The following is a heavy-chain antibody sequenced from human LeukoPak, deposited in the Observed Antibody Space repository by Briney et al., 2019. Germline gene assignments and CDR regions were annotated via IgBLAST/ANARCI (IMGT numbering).Heavy chain of an antibody. CDR1: GFTFSSYV. D-gene: IGHD2-8*01. Sequence: GGSLRLSCAASGFTFSSYVMSWVRQAPGKGLEWVSGISGSAGSTYYADSVKGRLTISRDNSKNTLFLQMNSLRAEDTAVYYCAKHRDIIIMDPGFDYWGQGTLVTVSS. CDR3: AKHRDIIIMDPGFDY. J-gene: IGHJ4*02. V-gene: IGHV3-23*01. CDR2: ISGSAGST.